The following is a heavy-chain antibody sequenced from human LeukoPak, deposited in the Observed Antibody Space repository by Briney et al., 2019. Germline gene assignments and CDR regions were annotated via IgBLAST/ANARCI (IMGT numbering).Heavy chain of an antibody. CDR1: GGSISSTSYY. CDR3: ARQNRRYDILTGYYSPNWFDP. V-gene: IGHV4-39*01. D-gene: IGHD3-9*01. Sequence: SETLSLTCTVSGGSISSTSYYWGWIRQPPGKGLEWIGSIYYSGTTYYNPSLKSRVTISVDTSKNQFSLKLSSVTAADTAVYYCARQNRRYDILTGYYSPNWFDPWGQGTLVTVSS. J-gene: IGHJ5*02. CDR2: IYYSGTT.